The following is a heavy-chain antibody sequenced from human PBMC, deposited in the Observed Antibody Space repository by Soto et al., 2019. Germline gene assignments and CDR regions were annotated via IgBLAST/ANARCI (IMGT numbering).Heavy chain of an antibody. D-gene: IGHD3-3*02. CDR2: IIPIFTTP. CDR1: GGTFGNSA. CDR3: ARDKGRQQLGGNYYYGIDV. Sequence: QVQLVQSGAEVKKPGSSVTVSCKASGGTFGNSAISWVRQAPGQGLEWMGGIIPIFTTPDYAQKFQGRVTIPADESTTTAYMELTILRSDDTAVYYCARDKGRQQLGGNYYYGIDVWGQGTTVTVSS. J-gene: IGHJ6*02. V-gene: IGHV1-69*12.